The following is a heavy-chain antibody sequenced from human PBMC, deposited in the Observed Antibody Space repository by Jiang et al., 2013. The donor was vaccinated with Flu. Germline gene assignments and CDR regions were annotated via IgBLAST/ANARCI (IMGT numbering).Heavy chain of an antibody. Sequence: VQLLESGGGLVQPGRSLSLSCTGSGFTFGDYGMNWFRQAPGKGLEWVGFIGSKLYGARREYAASVRGRFTISRDDSTSVAFLQMNSLKTEDTALYYCSRDLVRDVIIIPSGYCDYWGQGXRGPPSPQ. V-gene: IGHV3-49*03. CDR3: SRDLVRDVIIIPSGYCDY. CDR1: GFTFGDYG. J-gene: IGHJ4*02. D-gene: IGHD3-10*01. CDR2: IGSKLYGARR.